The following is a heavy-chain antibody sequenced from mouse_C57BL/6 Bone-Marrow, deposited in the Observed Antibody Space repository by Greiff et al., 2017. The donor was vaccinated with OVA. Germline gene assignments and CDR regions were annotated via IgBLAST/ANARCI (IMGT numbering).Heavy chain of an antibody. D-gene: IGHD2-1*01. CDR3: VRAIYYGNYAGAMDY. J-gene: IGHJ4*01. CDR1: GFTFNTYA. Sequence: EVQRVESGGGLVQPKGSLKLSCAASGFTFNTYAMHWVRQAPGKGLEWVARIRSKSSNYATYYADSVKDRFTISRDDSQSMLYLQMNNLKTEETAMYYCVRAIYYGNYAGAMDYWGQGTSVTVSS. V-gene: IGHV10-3*01. CDR2: IRSKSSNYAT.